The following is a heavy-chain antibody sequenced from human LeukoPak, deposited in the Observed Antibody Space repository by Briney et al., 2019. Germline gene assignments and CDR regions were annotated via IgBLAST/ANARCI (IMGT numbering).Heavy chain of an antibody. Sequence: SETLSLTCTVSGGSISSYYWSWIRQPPGKGLEWIGYIYTSGSTNYNPSLKSRVTISVDTSKNQFSLKLSSVTAADTAVYYCARTSPFSYYGSGSYSWGQGTLVTVS. V-gene: IGHV4-4*08. CDR3: ARTSPFSYYGSGSYS. J-gene: IGHJ5*02. D-gene: IGHD3-10*01. CDR1: GGSISSYY. CDR2: IYTSGST.